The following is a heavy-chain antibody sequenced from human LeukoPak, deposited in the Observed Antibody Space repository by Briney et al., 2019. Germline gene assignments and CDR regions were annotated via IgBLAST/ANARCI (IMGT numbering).Heavy chain of an antibody. D-gene: IGHD6-19*01. CDR1: GYVFSDSA. Sequence: ASVKVSCKTSGYVFSDSAMHWVRQAPGQRLERMGWINAGNGNTKYSQKFQGRVTITRDTSASTAYMELSSLRSEDTAVYYCARGLSIAEAGRGSDNWFDPWGQGTLVTVSS. V-gene: IGHV1-3*01. J-gene: IGHJ5*02. CDR3: ARGLSIAEAGRGSDNWFDP. CDR2: INAGNGNT.